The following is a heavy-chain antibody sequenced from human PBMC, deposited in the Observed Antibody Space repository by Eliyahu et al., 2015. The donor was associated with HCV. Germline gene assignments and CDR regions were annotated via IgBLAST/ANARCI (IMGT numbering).Heavy chain of an antibody. CDR3: ARHVEQQLVQFDY. Sequence: HLQLQESGPGLVKPSETLSLTCTVSGGSISSSSYYWGWIRQPPGKGLEWIGSIYYSGSTYYNPSLKSRVTISVDTSKNQFSLKLSSVTAADTAVYYCARHVEQQLVQFDYWGQGTLVTVSS. D-gene: IGHD6-13*01. CDR1: GGSISSSSYY. CDR2: IYYSGST. J-gene: IGHJ4*02. V-gene: IGHV4-39*01.